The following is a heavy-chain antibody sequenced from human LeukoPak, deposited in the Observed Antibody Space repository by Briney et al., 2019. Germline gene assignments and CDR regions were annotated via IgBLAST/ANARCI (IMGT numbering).Heavy chain of an antibody. J-gene: IGHJ4*02. D-gene: IGHD6-13*01. CDR3: ARDGVRIAAAGTYY. CDR1: GFTFSSYA. CDR2: ISYDGSNK. Sequence: GRSLRLPCAASGFTFSSYAMHWVRQAPGKGLEWVAVISYDGSNKYYADSVKGRFTISRDNSKNTLYLQMNSLRAEDTAVYYCARDGVRIAAAGTYYWGQGTLVTVSS. V-gene: IGHV3-30*04.